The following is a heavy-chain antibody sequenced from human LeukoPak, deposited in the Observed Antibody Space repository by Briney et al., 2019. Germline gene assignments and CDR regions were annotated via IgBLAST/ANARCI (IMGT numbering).Heavy chain of an antibody. D-gene: IGHD6-19*01. Sequence: GGSLRLSCAASGFTFSSYATSWVRQAPGKGLEWVSVISGSDGSTYYADSVKGRFTISRDNSKNTLYLQMNSLRAEDTAVFYCAKPRGEEWLVGLYDAFDIWGQGTMVTVSS. CDR2: ISGSDGST. V-gene: IGHV3-23*01. J-gene: IGHJ3*02. CDR3: AKPRGEEWLVGLYDAFDI. CDR1: GFTFSSYA.